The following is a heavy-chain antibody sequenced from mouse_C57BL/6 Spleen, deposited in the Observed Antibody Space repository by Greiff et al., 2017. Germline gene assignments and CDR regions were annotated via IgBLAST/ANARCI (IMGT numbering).Heavy chain of an antibody. CDR1: GYNFTSYW. CDR3: ASSGGSSYPGYY. CDR2: IDPSDGYT. J-gene: IGHJ2*01. D-gene: IGHD1-1*01. V-gene: IGHV1-50*01. Sequence: VQLQQSGAELVKPGASVKLSCKASGYNFTSYWMQWVKQRPGQGLEWIGEIDPSDGYTTYNQKFKGKATFTVDTSSSTAYMQLSSRTSKDSAVAYCASSGGSSYPGYYWGQGTTLTVSS.